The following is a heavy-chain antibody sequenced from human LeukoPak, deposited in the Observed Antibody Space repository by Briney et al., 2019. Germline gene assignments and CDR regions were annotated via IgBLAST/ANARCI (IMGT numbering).Heavy chain of an antibody. CDR1: GVSISSSSYY. CDR3: ARDRSLRYFDWLDYYYGMDV. V-gene: IGHV4-39*01. CDR2: IYYSGST. D-gene: IGHD3-9*01. J-gene: IGHJ6*02. Sequence: PSETLSLTCTVSGVSISSSSYYWGWLRQPPGKGLEWIGSIYYSGSTYYNPSLKSRVTISVDTSKNQFSLKLSSVTAADTAVYYCARDRSLRYFDWLDYYYGMDVWGQGTTVTVSS.